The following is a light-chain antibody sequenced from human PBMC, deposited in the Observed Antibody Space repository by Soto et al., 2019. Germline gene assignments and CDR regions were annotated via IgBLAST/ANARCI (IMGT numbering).Light chain of an antibody. J-gene: IGLJ1*01. CDR2: DVS. CDR3: ISYATSNTRQIV. V-gene: IGLV2-14*03. CDR1: SSDVGGYNY. Sequence: QSALTQPASVSGSPGQSITISCTGTSSDVGGYNYVSWYQHHPGKAPKLMIYDVSNRPSGVSNRFSGSKSGNTASLTISGLQPEDEADYYCISYATSNTRQIVFGTGTKFTVL.